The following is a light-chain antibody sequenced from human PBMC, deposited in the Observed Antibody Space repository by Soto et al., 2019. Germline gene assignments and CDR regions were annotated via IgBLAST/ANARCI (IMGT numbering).Light chain of an antibody. V-gene: IGKV3-11*01. J-gene: IGKJ1*01. CDR1: QSVNRY. CDR2: DAS. CDR3: QHRSNWPWT. Sequence: EIVLTQSPATLSLSPGERATLSCRASQSVNRYLAWYQQKPGQAPRLLIYDASDRATGIPARFSGSGSGTDVTLTISSLEPEYFAVYYCQHRSNWPWTFGQGTKVEIK.